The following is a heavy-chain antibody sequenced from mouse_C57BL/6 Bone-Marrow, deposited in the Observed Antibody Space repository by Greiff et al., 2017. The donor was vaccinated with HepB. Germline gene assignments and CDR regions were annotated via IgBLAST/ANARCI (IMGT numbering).Heavy chain of an antibody. V-gene: IGHV1-18*01. J-gene: IGHJ4*01. D-gene: IGHD2-12*01. CDR2: INPNNGGT. CDR3: ARGPCSTSLRYYAMDY. CDR1: GYTFTDYN. Sequence: EVQLQQSGPELVKPGASVKIPCKASGYTFTDYNMDWVKQSHGKSLEWIGDINPNNGGTIYNQKFKGKATLTVDKSSSTAYMELRSLTSEDTAVYYCARGPCSTSLRYYAMDYWGQGTSVTVSS.